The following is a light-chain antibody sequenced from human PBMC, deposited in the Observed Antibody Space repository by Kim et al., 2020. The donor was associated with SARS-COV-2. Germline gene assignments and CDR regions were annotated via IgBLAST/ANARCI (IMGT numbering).Light chain of an antibody. CDR2: RNN. V-gene: IGLV10-54*01. J-gene: IGLJ3*02. CDR1: GNDVGKWG. CDR3: SAWDSSLSAWV. Sequence: QNDTLTCPGTGNDVGKWGATWLQQHQGHPPKLLSSRNNNRPSGISERFSASRSGDTASLTITGLQPEDEADYYCSAWDSSLSAWVFGGGTQLTVL.